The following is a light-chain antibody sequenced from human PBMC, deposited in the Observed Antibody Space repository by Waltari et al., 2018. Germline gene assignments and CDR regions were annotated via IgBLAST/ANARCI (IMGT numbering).Light chain of an antibody. Sequence: DIVMAQSPDSLAVSLGERATINCKSSQTILYSSNNKNSFAWYQQKPGQPPELLIYWASTRESGVPDRFSGSGSGTDFTLTISSLQAEDVAVYYCQQYYTTPFTFGPGTKVDIK. CDR1: QTILYSSNNKNS. CDR3: QQYYTTPFT. V-gene: IGKV4-1*01. J-gene: IGKJ3*01. CDR2: WAS.